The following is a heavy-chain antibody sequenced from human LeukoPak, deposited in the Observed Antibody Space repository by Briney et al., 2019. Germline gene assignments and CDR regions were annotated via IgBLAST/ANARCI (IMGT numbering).Heavy chain of an antibody. J-gene: IGHJ4*02. V-gene: IGHV3-48*01. CDR2: ISSGSSTI. D-gene: IGHD2-2*03. CDR3: ARDQTGHGYCSGISCYYFDY. CDR1: GLTFSSYS. Sequence: GGSLRLSCAASGLTFSSYSMNWVRQAPGKGLEWISYISSGSSTIYYADSVKGRFTISRDNAKNSLYLQMNSLRAEDTAVYYCARDQTGHGYCSGISCYYFDYWGQGTLVTVSS.